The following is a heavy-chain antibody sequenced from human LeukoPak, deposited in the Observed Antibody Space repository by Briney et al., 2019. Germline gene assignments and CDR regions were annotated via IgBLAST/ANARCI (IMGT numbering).Heavy chain of an antibody. J-gene: IGHJ4*02. CDR1: AFIFNTYG. CDR3: AEGSRRYCRGGSCYFPLLY. Sequence: GGSLRLSCAASAFIFNTYGTHWLRQAPGKGLEWVAVISYDGSNKYYADSVKGRFTISRDNSKNTLYLQMNSLRAKDTGVYCGAEGSRRYCRGGSCYFPLLYCGQGTLVTVSS. V-gene: IGHV3-30*18. CDR2: ISYDGSNK. D-gene: IGHD2-15*01.